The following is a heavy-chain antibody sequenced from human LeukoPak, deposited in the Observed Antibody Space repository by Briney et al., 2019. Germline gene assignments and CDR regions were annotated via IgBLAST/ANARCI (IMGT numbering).Heavy chain of an antibody. Sequence: SETLSLTCAVYGGSFSGYYWSWIRQSPGKGLEWIGEVTHSGITNSNASLKSRVTMSVDMSKNQFSLKMTSVTAADTAVYYCARVLRYLYWTVDVWSQGTEITVSS. J-gene: IGHJ6*02. V-gene: IGHV4-34*10. CDR3: ARVLRYLYWTVDV. CDR1: GGSFSGYY. D-gene: IGHD3-16*02. CDR2: VTHSGIT.